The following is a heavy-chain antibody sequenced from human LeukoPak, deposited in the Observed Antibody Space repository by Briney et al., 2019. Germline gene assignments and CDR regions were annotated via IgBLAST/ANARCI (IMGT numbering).Heavy chain of an antibody. CDR1: GFTFSSYA. CDR3: ARDAQLRFLEWSYYFDY. J-gene: IGHJ4*02. Sequence: GGSLRLSCAASGFTFSSYAMHWVRQAPGKGLEWMAVISYDGSSKYYADSVKGRFTISRDNSKNTLYLQMNSLRAEDTAVYYCARDAQLRFLEWSYYFDYWGQGTLVTVSS. D-gene: IGHD3-3*01. V-gene: IGHV3-30-3*01. CDR2: ISYDGSSK.